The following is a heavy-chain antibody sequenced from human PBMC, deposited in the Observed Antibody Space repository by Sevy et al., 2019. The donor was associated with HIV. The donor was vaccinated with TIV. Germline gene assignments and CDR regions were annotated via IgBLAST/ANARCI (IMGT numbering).Heavy chain of an antibody. J-gene: IGHJ1*01. CDR3: ALERLSSDVAEYFQN. CDR2: ISFDATNK. CDR1: GFTFNRYS. V-gene: IGHV3-30-3*01. Sequence: GGSLRLSCAASGFTFNRYSMHWVRQAPGKGLEWVATISFDATNKHYPDSVKGRFTISRDNFQNSLFLQKDSLRPEDTAVYYCALERLSSDVAEYFQNWGQGTLVTVSS. D-gene: IGHD1-1*01.